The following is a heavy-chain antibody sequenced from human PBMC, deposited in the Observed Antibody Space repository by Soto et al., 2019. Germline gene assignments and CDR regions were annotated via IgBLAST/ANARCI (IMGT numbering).Heavy chain of an antibody. CDR1: GGTFSSYA. Sequence: QVQLVQSGAEVKKPGSSVKVSCKASGGTFSSYAISWVRQAPGQGLEWMGGIIPIFGTANYAQQFQGRVTIIAEEATSIADMELSRLRSEDTAVYYCARDPIRDGYGRTGPGDYYYYGMDVWGQGTTVTVSS. D-gene: IGHD5-18*01. V-gene: IGHV1-69*01. CDR2: IIPIFGTA. CDR3: ARDPIRDGYGRTGPGDYYYYGMDV. J-gene: IGHJ6*02.